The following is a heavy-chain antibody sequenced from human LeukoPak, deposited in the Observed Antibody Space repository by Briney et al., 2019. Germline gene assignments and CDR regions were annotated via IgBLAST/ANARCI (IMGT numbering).Heavy chain of an antibody. Sequence: SETLSLTCTDSGGSISSYYWSWIRQPPGKGLEWIGYIYYSGSTNYNPSLKSRVTISVDTSKNQFSLKLSSVTAADTAVYYCARAADILTGYENVYFDYWGQGTLVTVSS. D-gene: IGHD3-9*01. J-gene: IGHJ4*02. V-gene: IGHV4-59*01. CDR2: IYYSGST. CDR3: ARAADILTGYENVYFDY. CDR1: GGSISSYY.